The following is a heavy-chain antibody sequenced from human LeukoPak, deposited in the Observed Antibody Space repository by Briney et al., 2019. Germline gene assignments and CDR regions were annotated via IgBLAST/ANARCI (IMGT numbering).Heavy chain of an antibody. V-gene: IGHV4-61*02. CDR2: IYTSGST. Sequence: SETLSLTCTVSGGSISSGSYYWSWIRQPAGKGLEWIGRIYTSGSTNYNPTLKSRVTISLHTSKNQFSLKLSSVNAADTAVYYCVRDRHWTNDWVFDYWGQGTLVTVSS. CDR1: GGSISSGSYY. CDR3: VRDRHWTNDWVFDY. J-gene: IGHJ4*02. D-gene: IGHD1/OR15-1a*01.